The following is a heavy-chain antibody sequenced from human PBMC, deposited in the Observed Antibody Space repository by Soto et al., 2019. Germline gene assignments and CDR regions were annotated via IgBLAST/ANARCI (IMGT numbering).Heavy chain of an antibody. CDR2: LSYDGSNK. J-gene: IGHJ4*02. V-gene: IGHV3-30*18. Sequence: QVQLVESGGGVVQPGRSLRLSCAASGFTFSSYGMHWVRQAPGKGLEWVAVLSYDGSNKYYADSVKGRFTISRDNSKNTLYLQMNSLRAEDTAVYYCAKDVDDSSGYYYVGLYYFDYWGQGTLVTVSS. CDR3: AKDVDDSSGYYYVGLYYFDY. CDR1: GFTFSSYG. D-gene: IGHD3-22*01.